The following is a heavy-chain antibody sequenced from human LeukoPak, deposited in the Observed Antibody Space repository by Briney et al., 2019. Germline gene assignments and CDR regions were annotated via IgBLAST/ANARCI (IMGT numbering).Heavy chain of an antibody. CDR2: ISSTGRST. V-gene: IGHV3-48*03. CDR1: GFTFSRYE. Sequence: GGSLRLSCATSGFTFSRYEMNWVRQAPGKGLEFVSYISSTGRSTYYADSLKGRFTISRDNAKNSVYLQMNSLRDEDTAVYYCARDEISGGIDYWGQGTLVTVSS. CDR3: ARDEISGGIDY. D-gene: IGHD3-3*01. J-gene: IGHJ4*02.